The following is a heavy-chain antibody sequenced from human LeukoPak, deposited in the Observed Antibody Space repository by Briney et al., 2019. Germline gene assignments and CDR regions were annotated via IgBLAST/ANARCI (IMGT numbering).Heavy chain of an antibody. J-gene: IGHJ5*02. Sequence: PSETLSLTCTVSGGSISSYYWGWIRQPPGKGLEWIGSIYYSGSTYYNPSLKSRVTISVDTSKNQFSLKLSSVTAADTAVYYCARHESLNWFDPWGQGTLVTVSS. V-gene: IGHV4-39*01. CDR1: GGSISSYY. CDR2: IYYSGST. CDR3: ARHESLNWFDP.